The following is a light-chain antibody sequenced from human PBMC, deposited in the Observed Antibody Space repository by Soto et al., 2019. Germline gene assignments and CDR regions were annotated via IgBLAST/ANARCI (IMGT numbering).Light chain of an antibody. J-gene: IGKJ5*01. V-gene: IGKV2-28*01. Sequence: EIVLTQSPLSLPVTPGEPASISCRSSQSLLHSSGYNYVDWYLQKPGQSPQLXIYLVSNRASGVPERFSGSGSGTDFTLKISRVEAEDVGHYYCMQALQTPLTFGQGTRLEIK. CDR2: LVS. CDR1: QSLLHSSGYNY. CDR3: MQALQTPLT.